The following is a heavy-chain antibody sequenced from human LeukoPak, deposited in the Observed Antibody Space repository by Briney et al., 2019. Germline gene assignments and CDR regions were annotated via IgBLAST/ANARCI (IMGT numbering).Heavy chain of an antibody. CDR2: INHSGST. D-gene: IGHD5-18*01. V-gene: IGHV4-34*01. J-gene: IGHJ4*02. Sequence: SETLSLTCAVDGGSFSGYYWSWIRQPPGKGREWIGEINHSGSTNYNPSLKSRVTISVDTSKNQLSLKLSSVTAADTAVYYCARHLPPRGYSYGARLYYFDYWGQGTLVTVSS. CDR3: ARHLPPRGYSYGARLYYFDY. CDR1: GGSFSGYY.